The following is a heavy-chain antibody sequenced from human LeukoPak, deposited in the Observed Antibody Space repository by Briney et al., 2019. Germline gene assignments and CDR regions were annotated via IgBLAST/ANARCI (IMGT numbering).Heavy chain of an antibody. Sequence: SQTLSLTCTVSGGSISSGDYYWSWIRQPPGKGLEWIGYIYYSGSTYYNPSLKSRVTISVDTSKNQFSLKLSSVTAADTAVYYCARSTYCSSTSCYRDYYYYGMDVWGQGTTVTVSS. CDR2: IYYSGST. D-gene: IGHD2-2*02. V-gene: IGHV4-30-4*01. CDR1: GGSISSGDYY. J-gene: IGHJ6*02. CDR3: ARSTYCSSTSCYRDYYYYGMDV.